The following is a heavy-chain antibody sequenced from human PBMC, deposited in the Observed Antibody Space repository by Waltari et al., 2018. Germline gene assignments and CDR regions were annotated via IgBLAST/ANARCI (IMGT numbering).Heavy chain of an antibody. CDR2: IYYSGST. J-gene: IGHJ4*02. D-gene: IGHD6-13*01. CDR1: GGSISSSSYY. CDR3: ARDITAAGGY. V-gene: IGHV4-39*07. Sequence: QVRMQESGPGLVKPSETLSLTCTVSGGSISSSSYYWGWIRQPPGKGLEWIGSIYYSGSTYYNPSLKSRVTISVDTSKNQFSLKLSSVTAADTAVYYCARDITAAGGYWGQGTLVTVSS.